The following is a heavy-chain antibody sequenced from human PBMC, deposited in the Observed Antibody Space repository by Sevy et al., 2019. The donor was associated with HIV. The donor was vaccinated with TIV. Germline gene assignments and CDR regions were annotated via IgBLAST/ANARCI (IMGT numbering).Heavy chain of an antibody. V-gene: IGHV3-48*02. J-gene: IGHJ3*02. CDR2: ISSSSSTI. CDR1: GFTFSSYS. CDR3: ARIGYDYVWGGYVGAKDAFDI. D-gene: IGHD3-16*01. Sequence: GGSLRLSCAASGFTFSSYSMNWVRQAPGKGLEWVSYISSSSSTIYYADSVKGRFTISRDNAKNSLYLQINSLRDEDTTVYYCARIGYDYVWGGYVGAKDAFDIWGQGTMVTVSS.